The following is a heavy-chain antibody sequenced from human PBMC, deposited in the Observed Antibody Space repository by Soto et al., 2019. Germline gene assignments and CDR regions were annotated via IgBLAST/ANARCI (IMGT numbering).Heavy chain of an antibody. V-gene: IGHV4-59*01. J-gene: IGHJ4*02. CDR2: IDYSGST. D-gene: IGHD4-17*01. CDR1: GDSMTGAN. Sequence: QVQLQESGPGLLKPSETLSLTCSVSGDSMTGANWGWFRQSPEKGLECIGYIDYSGSTNYNPSLRSRINITIDTSSNQFSLNLASVTAADAAVYYCTRARYGDHFDSWGQGTLVTVSS. CDR3: TRARYGDHFDS.